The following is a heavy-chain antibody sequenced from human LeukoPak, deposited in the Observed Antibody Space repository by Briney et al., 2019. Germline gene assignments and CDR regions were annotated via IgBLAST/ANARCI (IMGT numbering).Heavy chain of an antibody. CDR2: VDTSGST. J-gene: IGHJ6*03. Sequence: PSETLSLTCTVSGGSISSFYWSWVRQSAVKGLEWIGRVDTSGSTHYNPSLGGRVTMSLDTSKNQFSLNLRSVTVADTAVYYCARGLGGASYYMDDWGKGTTVTVSS. CDR1: GGSISSFY. D-gene: IGHD3-16*01. V-gene: IGHV4-4*07. CDR3: ARGLGGASYYMDD.